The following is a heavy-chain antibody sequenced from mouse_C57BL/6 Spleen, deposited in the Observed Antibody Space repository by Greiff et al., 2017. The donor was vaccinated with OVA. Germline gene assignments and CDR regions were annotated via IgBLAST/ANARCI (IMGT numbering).Heavy chain of an antibody. CDR2: IDPSDSYT. D-gene: IGHD1-1*01. Sequence: QVQLQQPGAELVRPGTSVKLSCKASGYTFTSYWMHWVKQRPGQGLEWIGVIDPSDSYTNYNQKFKGKATLTVDTSSSTASMQLSSLTSEDSAVYYCARDYGSDYWGQGTTLTVSS. V-gene: IGHV1-59*01. CDR3: ARDYGSDY. J-gene: IGHJ2*01. CDR1: GYTFTSYW.